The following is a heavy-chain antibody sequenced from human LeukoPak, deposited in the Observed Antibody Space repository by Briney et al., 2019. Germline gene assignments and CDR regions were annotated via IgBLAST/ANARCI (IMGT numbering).Heavy chain of an antibody. Sequence: SQTLSLTCTVSGGSISSGGYYWSWIRQHPGKGLEWIGYIYYSGSTYYNPSLKSRVTISVDTSKNQFSLKLSSVTAADTAVYYCARHPSSSGWPYYFDYWGQGILVTVSS. CDR1: GGSISSGGYY. D-gene: IGHD6-19*01. CDR3: ARHPSSSGWPYYFDY. CDR2: IYYSGST. V-gene: IGHV4-31*03. J-gene: IGHJ4*02.